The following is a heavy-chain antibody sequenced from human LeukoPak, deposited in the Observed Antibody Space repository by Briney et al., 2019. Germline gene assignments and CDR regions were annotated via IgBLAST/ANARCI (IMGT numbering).Heavy chain of an antibody. Sequence: QTGGSLRLSCAASGFTLSRYWMSWVRQAPGKGLEWVANIKQDGSEKFYVDSVKGRFTISRDNAENSLYLQMNSLRAEDTAVYYCAGLRQVAATDFWGQGTLVTVSS. CDR1: GFTLSRYW. D-gene: IGHD6-19*01. CDR3: AGLRQVAATDF. V-gene: IGHV3-7*01. J-gene: IGHJ4*02. CDR2: IKQDGSEK.